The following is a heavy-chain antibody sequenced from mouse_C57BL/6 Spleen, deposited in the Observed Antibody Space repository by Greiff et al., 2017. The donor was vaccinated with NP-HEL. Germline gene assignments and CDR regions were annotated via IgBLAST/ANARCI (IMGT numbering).Heavy chain of an antibody. CDR1: GFTFTDYY. CDR3: ARSQTGTGAMDY. V-gene: IGHV7-3*01. D-gene: IGHD4-1*01. J-gene: IGHJ4*01. CDR2: IRNKANGYTT. Sequence: EVKLVESGGGLVQPGGSLSLSCAASGFTFTDYYMSWVRQPPGKALEWLGFIRNKANGYTTEYSASVKGRFTISRDNSQSILYLQMNALRAEDSATYYCARSQTGTGAMDYWGQGTSVTVSS.